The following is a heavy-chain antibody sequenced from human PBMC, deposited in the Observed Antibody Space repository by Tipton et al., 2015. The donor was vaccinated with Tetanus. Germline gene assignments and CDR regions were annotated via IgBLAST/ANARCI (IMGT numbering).Heavy chain of an antibody. CDR3: ARRDYSDSSVDN. V-gene: IGHV4-39*01. CDR1: GGSISSGTYY. Sequence: TLSLTCTVSGGSISSGTYYWGWIRQPPGKGLEWIGSIYFSGSPYYNPSLKSQVTIYVATSKKQFSLGLSSVTAADTAVYYCARRDYSDSSVDNWGQGTLVTVSS. J-gene: IGHJ4*02. D-gene: IGHD3-22*01. CDR2: IYFSGSP.